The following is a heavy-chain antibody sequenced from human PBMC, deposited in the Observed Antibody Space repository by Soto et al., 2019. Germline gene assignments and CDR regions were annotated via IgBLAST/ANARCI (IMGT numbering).Heavy chain of an antibody. CDR1: GFTFGIYG. D-gene: IGHD3-3*01. Sequence: EVQLLESGGGLAQPGGSLRLSCAASGFTFGIYGMSWVRQAPGKGLEWVAAIDGSGDTTYADSVKGRFTISRDNSKSTLHLQINGLRAEDTALYYCAKGANFGVIISHFDYWGQGTLVTVSS. V-gene: IGHV3-23*01. J-gene: IGHJ4*02. CDR3: AKGANFGVIISHFDY. CDR2: IDGSGDTT.